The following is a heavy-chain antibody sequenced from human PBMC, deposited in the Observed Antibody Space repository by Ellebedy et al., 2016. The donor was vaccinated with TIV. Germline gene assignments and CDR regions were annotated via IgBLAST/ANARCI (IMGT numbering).Heavy chain of an antibody. D-gene: IGHD6-19*01. Sequence: PGGSLRLSCAASGFTFSTYGMHWVRQAPGKGLDWVALISHDGKTQLSADPVKGRFTIPRDNSKNTVYLQMTSLRAEDTAVYYCTKGLAAYALAPLNWGQGTLVTVSS. CDR1: GFTFSTYG. V-gene: IGHV3-30*18. CDR3: TKGLAAYALAPLN. J-gene: IGHJ4*02. CDR2: ISHDGKTQ.